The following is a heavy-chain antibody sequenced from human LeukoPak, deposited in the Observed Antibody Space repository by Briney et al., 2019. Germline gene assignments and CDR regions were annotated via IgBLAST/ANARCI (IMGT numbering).Heavy chain of an antibody. CDR2: IYPGDSDT. CDR1: GYSFTSYW. Sequence: GESLKISCKGSGYSFTSYWIGWVRQMPGKGREWMGIIYPGDSDTRYSPSFQGQVTISADKSISTAYLQWSSLKASDTAMYYCARGNLAHYYDSSGYFDYWGQGTLVTVSS. J-gene: IGHJ4*02. CDR3: ARGNLAHYYDSSGYFDY. V-gene: IGHV5-51*01. D-gene: IGHD3-22*01.